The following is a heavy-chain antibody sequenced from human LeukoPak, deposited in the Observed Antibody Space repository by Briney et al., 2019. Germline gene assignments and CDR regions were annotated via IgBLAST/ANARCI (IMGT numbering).Heavy chain of an antibody. V-gene: IGHV4-61*09. Sequence: SETLSLTCTVSGGSVISGSYYWSWIRQPAGKGLEWIGHIYTTGNTNYNPSLKSRVTISIDTSKNQFSLKLSSVTAADSARYFCARDSQDYADDLVYYYYYMDVWGKGTTVTVSS. CDR1: GGSVISGSYY. D-gene: IGHD4-17*01. J-gene: IGHJ6*03. CDR2: IYTTGNT. CDR3: ARDSQDYADDLVYYYYYMDV.